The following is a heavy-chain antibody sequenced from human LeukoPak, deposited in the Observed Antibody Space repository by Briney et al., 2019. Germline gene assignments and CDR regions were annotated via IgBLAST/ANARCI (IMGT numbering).Heavy chain of an antibody. D-gene: IGHD2-2*01. CDR1: GYILSNYW. V-gene: IGHV5-51*01. CDR3: ARHLSIIYSCPNY. CDR2: IYPGDSRT. Sequence: VESLNISCTGSGYILSNYWMAWVRQMPGRGLEWMGAIYPGDSRTTYSHSFQGQVTVSVDKSIKTAYLQWNSLKASDTAMYYCARHLSIIYSCPNYWGQGTTVTVSS. J-gene: IGHJ4*01.